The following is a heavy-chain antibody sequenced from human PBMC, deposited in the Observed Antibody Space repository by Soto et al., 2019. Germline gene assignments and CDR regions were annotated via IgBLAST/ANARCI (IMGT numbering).Heavy chain of an antibody. J-gene: IGHJ4*02. CDR3: ARDYIVVVTAIRGVGY. CDR1: GFTFSSYW. Sequence: AGGSLRLSCAASGFTFSSYWMHWVRQAPGKGLVWVSRINSDGSSTSYADSVKGRFTISRDNAKNTLYLQMNSLRAEDTAVYYCARDYIVVVTAIRGVGYWGQGTLVTVSS. D-gene: IGHD2-21*02. V-gene: IGHV3-74*01. CDR2: INSDGSST.